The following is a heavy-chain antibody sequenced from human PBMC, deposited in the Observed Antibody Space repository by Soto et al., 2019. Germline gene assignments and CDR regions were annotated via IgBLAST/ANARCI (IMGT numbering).Heavy chain of an antibody. D-gene: IGHD1-1*01. V-gene: IGHV1-18*01. CDR3: ARGRYGDY. CDR1: GYTFASYG. Sequence: QVHLVQSGAEVKKPGGSVNVSGKATGYTFASYGITWVRQAPGQGLEWMGWIGAHNGNTDYAQKLQGRVIVTRDTSTSTAYMELRSLRSDDTAVYYCARGRYGDYWGQGALVTVSS. CDR2: IGAHNGNT. J-gene: IGHJ4*02.